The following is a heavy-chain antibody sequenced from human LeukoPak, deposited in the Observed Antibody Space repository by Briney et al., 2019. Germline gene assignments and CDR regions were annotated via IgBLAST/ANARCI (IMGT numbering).Heavy chain of an antibody. Sequence: SVKVSCKASGYTFTDYYIHWVRQAPGQGLEWMGWINPNSGGTTYAQKFQGRVTMTRDSSISTAYMELRRLRSDDTAVYYCAREGRAAADTNWFDPWGQGTLVTVS. J-gene: IGHJ5*02. CDR1: GYTFTDYY. V-gene: IGHV1-2*02. CDR2: INPNSGGT. CDR3: AREGRAAADTNWFDP. D-gene: IGHD6-13*01.